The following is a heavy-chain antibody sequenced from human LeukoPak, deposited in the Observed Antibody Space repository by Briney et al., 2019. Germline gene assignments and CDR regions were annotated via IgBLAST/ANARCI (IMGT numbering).Heavy chain of an antibody. CDR1: GFTFSSYS. CDR3: ARGRDGWYFDY. V-gene: IGHV3-48*01. Sequence: GGSLRLSCAASGFTFSSYSMNWVRQAPGKGLEWVSYISSSSSGIYYADSVKGRFTISRDNAKNSLFLQINSLRAEDTAVYYCARGRDGWYFDYWGQGTLVSVSS. D-gene: IGHD2-15*01. J-gene: IGHJ4*02. CDR2: ISSSSSGI.